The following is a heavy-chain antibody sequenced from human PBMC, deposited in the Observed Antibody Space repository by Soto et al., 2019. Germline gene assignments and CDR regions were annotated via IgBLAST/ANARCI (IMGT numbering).Heavy chain of an antibody. V-gene: IGHV3-23*01. D-gene: IGHD2-2*01. CDR1: GFTFSSYA. Sequence: PGGSLRLSCAASGFTFSSYAMSWVRQAPGKGLEWVSAISGSGGSTYYADSVKGRFTISRDNSKNTLYLQMNSLRAEDTAVYYCASTYHTRGYYYYYGMDVWGQGTTVTSP. CDR3: ASTYHTRGYYYYYGMDV. J-gene: IGHJ6*02. CDR2: ISGSGGST.